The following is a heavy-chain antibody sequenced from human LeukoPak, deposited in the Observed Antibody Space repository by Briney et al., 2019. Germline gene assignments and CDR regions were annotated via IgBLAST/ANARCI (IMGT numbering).Heavy chain of an antibody. CDR3: AREAAWNDAFDI. V-gene: IGHV3-48*04. CDR1: GFTFSSYS. CDR2: ISSSGSNI. Sequence: PGGSLRLSCAASGFTFSSYSMNWVRQAPGKGLEWVSHISSSGSNIYYADSVKGRFTISRDNAKNSLYLQMSSLRAGDTAVYYCAREAAWNDAFDIWGQGTMVTVSS. J-gene: IGHJ3*02. D-gene: IGHD1-1*01.